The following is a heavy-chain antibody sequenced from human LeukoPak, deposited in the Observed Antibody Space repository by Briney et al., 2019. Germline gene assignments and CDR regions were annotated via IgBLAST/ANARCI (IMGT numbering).Heavy chain of an antibody. J-gene: IGHJ4*02. CDR3: AREARNWGWDY. Sequence: KPGGSLRLSCAASGFTFSSYSMNWVRQAPGKGLEWVSSISSSSSYIYYADSVKGRFTISRDNAKNSLYLQKNSLRAEDTAVYYCAREARNWGWDYWGQGTLVTVSS. CDR2: ISSSSSYI. V-gene: IGHV3-21*01. CDR1: GFTFSSYS. D-gene: IGHD7-27*01.